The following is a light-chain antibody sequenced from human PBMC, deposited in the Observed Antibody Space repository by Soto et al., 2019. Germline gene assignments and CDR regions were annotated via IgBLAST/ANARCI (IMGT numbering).Light chain of an antibody. Sequence: DIQMTQSPSTLSASEGDRVTISCRAIQSVSIWLAWYQQKPGRAPKLLIYKSSILESGVPSRFSGSGSGTEFTLTISSLQPDDFATYYCQQFNTSPWTFGQGTKVEIK. J-gene: IGKJ1*01. CDR1: QSVSIW. V-gene: IGKV1-5*03. CDR2: KSS. CDR3: QQFNTSPWT.